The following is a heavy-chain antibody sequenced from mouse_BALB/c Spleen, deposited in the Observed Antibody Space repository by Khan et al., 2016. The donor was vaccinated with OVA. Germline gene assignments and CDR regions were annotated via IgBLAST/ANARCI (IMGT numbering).Heavy chain of an antibody. CDR2: ITPRSGYT. V-gene: IGHV1-4*01. CDR1: VYTFTSNT. D-gene: IGHD2-14*01. Sequence: QVQLQQSGAELARPGASVKMSCKASVYTFTSNTMHWIKQRPGQGLEWIGYITPRSGYTIYNQKFKDKATLTADISSSTAYMQLSSLTSDDSAVYYCARRTSDYAMDYWGQGTSVTVSS. CDR3: ARRTSDYAMDY. J-gene: IGHJ4*01.